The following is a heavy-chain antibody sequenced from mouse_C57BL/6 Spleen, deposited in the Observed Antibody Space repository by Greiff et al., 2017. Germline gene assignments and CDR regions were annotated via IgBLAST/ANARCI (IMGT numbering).Heavy chain of an antibody. Sequence: QVQLQQPGAELVMPGASVKLSCKASGYTFTSYWMHWVKQRPGQGLEWIGEIDPSDSYTNYNQKFKGKSTLTVDKSSSTAYMQLSSLTSEDSAVYYCARWGITNYAMDYWGQGTSVTVSS. CDR1: GYTFTSYW. V-gene: IGHV1-69*01. CDR2: IDPSDSYT. CDR3: ARWGITNYAMDY. J-gene: IGHJ4*01.